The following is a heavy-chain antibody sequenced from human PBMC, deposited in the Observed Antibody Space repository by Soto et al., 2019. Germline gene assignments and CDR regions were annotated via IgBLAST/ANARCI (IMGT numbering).Heavy chain of an antibody. CDR2: FDPEDGET. V-gene: IGHV1-24*01. Sequence: DSVKVSCKVSGYTLTELSMHWVRQAPGKGLEWMGGFDPEDGETIYAQKFQGRVTMTEDTSTDTAYMELSSLRSEDTAVYYCAISAAYYDFFWVIYRRYDAFVIWCQGPMVTVSS. J-gene: IGHJ3*02. D-gene: IGHD3-16*02. CDR3: AISAAYYDFFWVIYRRYDAFVI. CDR1: GYTLTELS.